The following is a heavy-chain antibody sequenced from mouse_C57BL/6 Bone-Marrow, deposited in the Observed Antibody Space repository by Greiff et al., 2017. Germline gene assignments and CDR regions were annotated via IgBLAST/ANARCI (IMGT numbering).Heavy chain of an antibody. Sequence: VQLQQSGAELVRPGASVKLSCTASGFNIKDDYMHWVKQRPEQGLEWIGWIDPENGDTEYASKFQGKAPITADTSSNTAYLQLSSLTSEDTAVYYCTTWGYDYYAMDYWGQGTSVTVSS. CDR2: IDPENGDT. CDR3: TTWGYDYYAMDY. CDR1: GFNIKDDY. J-gene: IGHJ4*01. D-gene: IGHD3-1*01. V-gene: IGHV14-4*01.